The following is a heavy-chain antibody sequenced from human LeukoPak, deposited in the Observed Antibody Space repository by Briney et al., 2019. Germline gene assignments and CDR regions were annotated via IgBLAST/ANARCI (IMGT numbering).Heavy chain of an antibody. D-gene: IGHD3-10*01. CDR3: AKWFGELSSRDPYYFDY. CDR1: GFIFSNYD. Sequence: GGSLRLSCAASGFIFSNYDMHWVRQAPGMGLEWLALISFDGNNEYYADSVRGRFTISRDNSKNTLYMQMNSLRAEDTAVYYCAKWFGELSSRDPYYFDYWGQGILVTVSS. CDR2: ISFDGNNE. J-gene: IGHJ4*02. V-gene: IGHV3-30*18.